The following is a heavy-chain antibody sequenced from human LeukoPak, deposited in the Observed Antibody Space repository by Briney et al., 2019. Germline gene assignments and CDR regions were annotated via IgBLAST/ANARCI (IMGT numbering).Heavy chain of an antibody. Sequence: GGSLRLSCAASGFTFNTYSMSWVRQAPGKGLEWVSIISRASESIFYADSVKGRFTISRDNAKNSLYLQMNGPRAEDTAVYCARGATDVTRWFDPWGQGTRVPVSS. CDR1: GFTFNTYS. J-gene: IGHJ5*02. D-gene: IGHD1-1*01. CDR3: ARGATDVTRWFDP. CDR2: ISRASESI. V-gene: IGHV3-21*01.